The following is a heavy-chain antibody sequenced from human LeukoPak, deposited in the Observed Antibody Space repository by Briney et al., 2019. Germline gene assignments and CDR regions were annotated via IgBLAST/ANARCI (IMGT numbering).Heavy chain of an antibody. CDR2: ISGSGGST. J-gene: IGHJ4*02. Sequence: GGTLRLSCAASGFTFSSYGMTWVRQAPGKGLEWVSAISGSGGSTYYADSVKGRFTISRDNAKNSLYLQMNSLRAEDTAVYYCASETRGYSYGYDYWGQGTLVTVSS. D-gene: IGHD5-18*01. V-gene: IGHV3-23*01. CDR1: GFTFSSYG. CDR3: ASETRGYSYGYDY.